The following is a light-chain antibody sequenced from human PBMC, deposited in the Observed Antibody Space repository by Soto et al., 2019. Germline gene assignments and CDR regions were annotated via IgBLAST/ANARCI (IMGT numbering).Light chain of an antibody. Sequence: AIRMTQSPSSLSAFTGDRVTITCRASQGIDNYLAWYQQKPGKAPKFLIYDAFTLERGVPSRFSGSASGTEFTLSISSLQSEDFATYYCQQYYSYPLTFGGGTKVEIK. CDR2: DAF. CDR1: QGIDNY. V-gene: IGKV1-8*01. J-gene: IGKJ4*01. CDR3: QQYYSYPLT.